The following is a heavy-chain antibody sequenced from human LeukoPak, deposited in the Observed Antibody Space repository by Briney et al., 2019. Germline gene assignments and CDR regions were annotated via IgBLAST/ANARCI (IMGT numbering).Heavy chain of an antibody. V-gene: IGHV4-34*01. CDR2: INHSGSI. Sequence: SETLSLTCTVYGGSFSGYYWSWIRQPPGRGLEWIGEINHSGSINYNPSLKSRVTISVDTSKNQFSLKLSFVTAADTAVYYCAREVAGTPWIDNWGQGTLVTVSS. CDR3: AREVAGTPWIDN. D-gene: IGHD6-19*01. CDR1: GGSFSGYY. J-gene: IGHJ4*02.